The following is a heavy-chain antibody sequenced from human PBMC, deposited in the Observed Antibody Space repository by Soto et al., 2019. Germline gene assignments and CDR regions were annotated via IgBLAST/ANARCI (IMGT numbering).Heavy chain of an antibody. Sequence: TGGSLRLSCAASGFTFGDYGMHWVRQPPGKGPEWVSRMTGDGRTTQYADSVKGRFTASRDNAKSTLYLQMNSLRAEDTAVYYCATAEVDYWGPGTLVTVSS. V-gene: IGHV3-74*03. CDR3: ATAEVDY. CDR2: MTGDGRTT. CDR1: GFTFGDYG. J-gene: IGHJ4*02.